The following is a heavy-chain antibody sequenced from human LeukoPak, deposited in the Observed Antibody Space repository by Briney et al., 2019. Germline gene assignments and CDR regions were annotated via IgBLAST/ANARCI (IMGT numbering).Heavy chain of an antibody. CDR2: INPNSGGT. J-gene: IGHJ3*02. CDR3: ARVRQWELPAGPLDI. CDR1: GGTFSSYA. Sequence: ASVKVSCKASGGTFSSYAISWVRQAPGQGLEWMGWINPNSGGTNYAQKFQGRVTMTRDTSISTAYMELSRLTSDDTAVYYCARVRQWELPAGPLDIWGQGTMVTVSS. D-gene: IGHD1-26*01. V-gene: IGHV1-2*02.